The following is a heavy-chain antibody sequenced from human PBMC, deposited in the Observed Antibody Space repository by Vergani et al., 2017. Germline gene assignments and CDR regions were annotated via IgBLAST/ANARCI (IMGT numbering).Heavy chain of an antibody. D-gene: IGHD2-2*01. J-gene: IGHJ6*03. CDR3: ARDLLGYGSSTSCLGHYYYYMDV. V-gene: IGHV3-21*01. Sequence: EVQLVESGGGLVKPGGSLRLSCVASGFTFSSYSMNWVRQAPGKGLEWVSSISSSSSYIYYADSVKGRFTISRDNAKNSLYLQMNSLRAEDTAVYYCARDLLGYGSSTSCLGHYYYYMDVWGKGTTVTVSS. CDR1: GFTFSSYS. CDR2: ISSSSSYI.